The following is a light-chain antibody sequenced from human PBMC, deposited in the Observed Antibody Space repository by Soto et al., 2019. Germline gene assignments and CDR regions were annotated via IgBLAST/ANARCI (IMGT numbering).Light chain of an antibody. Sequence: DIKMTQSPSSLSASVGERVTITCRASQYISNYLNWYQQKSGTAPKLLIHTASTLQSGVPSRFSGRGSAPDFTLTISSVQPDDVAIYICQQSYSTPPTFGQGTTLEIK. J-gene: IGKJ2*01. CDR2: TAS. V-gene: IGKV1-39*01. CDR1: QYISNY. CDR3: QQSYSTPPT.